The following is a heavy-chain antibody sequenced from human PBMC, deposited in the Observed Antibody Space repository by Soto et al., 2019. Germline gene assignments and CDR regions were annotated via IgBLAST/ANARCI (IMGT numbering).Heavy chain of an antibody. Sequence: QVQLVESGGGLVKPGGSLRLSCAASGFTFSDYYMSWIRQAPGKGLEWVSYISSSGSTIYYADSVKGRFTISRDNAKNSLYLQMNSLRAEDTAVYYCARVSSSSWPNVGVVGYYYYGMDLWGQGTTVTVSS. CDR1: GFTFSDYY. J-gene: IGHJ6*02. D-gene: IGHD6-13*01. CDR3: ARVSSSSWPNVGVVGYYYYGMDL. V-gene: IGHV3-11*01. CDR2: ISSSGSTI.